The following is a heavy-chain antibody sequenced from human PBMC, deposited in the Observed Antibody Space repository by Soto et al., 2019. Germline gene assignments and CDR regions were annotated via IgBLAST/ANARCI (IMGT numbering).Heavy chain of an antibody. V-gene: IGHV1-46*03. Sequence: ASVKVSCRASGYRFTSYYMHWVRQAPGQGLEWMGIINPSGGSTSYAQKFQGRVTMTRDTSTSTVYMELSSLRSEDTAVYYCARGEWIFGVVIVPNFDYWGQGTLVTVSS. J-gene: IGHJ4*02. CDR1: GYRFTSYY. CDR3: ARGEWIFGVVIVPNFDY. CDR2: INPSGGST. D-gene: IGHD3-3*01.